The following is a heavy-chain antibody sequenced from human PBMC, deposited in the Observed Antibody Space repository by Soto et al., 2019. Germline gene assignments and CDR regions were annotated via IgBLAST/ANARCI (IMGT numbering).Heavy chain of an antibody. CDR3: ARVGSSGFYYRGPFDY. CDR1: GGSISSYY. V-gene: IGHV4-59*01. Sequence: PSETLSLTCTVSGGSISSYYWSWIRQPPGKGLEWIGYIYYSGSTNYNPSLKSRVTISVDTSKNQFSLKLSSVTAADTAVYYCARVGSSGFYYRGPFDYWGQGTLVTVSS. J-gene: IGHJ4*02. D-gene: IGHD3-22*01. CDR2: IYYSGST.